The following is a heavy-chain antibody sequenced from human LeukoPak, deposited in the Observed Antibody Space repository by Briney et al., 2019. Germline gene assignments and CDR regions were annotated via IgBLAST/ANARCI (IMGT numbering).Heavy chain of an antibody. CDR1: GFTFSNYN. Sequence: GGSLRLSCAASGFTFSNYNMNWVRQPPGKGLQWVSYISSSSSNIIYYADSVKGRFTISRDNAKNSLFLQMNSLRAEGTAVYYCARDFAREFTIDYWGQGTLVTVSS. V-gene: IGHV3-48*01. J-gene: IGHJ4*02. CDR2: ISSSSSNII. CDR3: ARDFAREFTIDY. D-gene: IGHD3-10*01.